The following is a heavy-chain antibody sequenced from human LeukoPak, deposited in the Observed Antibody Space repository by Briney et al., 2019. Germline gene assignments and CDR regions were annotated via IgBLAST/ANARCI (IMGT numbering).Heavy chain of an antibody. V-gene: IGHV3-23*01. D-gene: IGHD1/OR15-1a*01. Sequence: PGGSLRLSCAASGFTFSSYAMSWVRQAPGKGLEWVSAINGSGGRIYYADSVKGRFTISRDNSKNTLYLQMNSLRAEDTAVYYCARNKDPFSVWIDPWGQGTLVTVSS. CDR1: GFTFSSYA. J-gene: IGHJ5*02. CDR3: ARNKDPFSVWIDP. CDR2: INGSGGRI.